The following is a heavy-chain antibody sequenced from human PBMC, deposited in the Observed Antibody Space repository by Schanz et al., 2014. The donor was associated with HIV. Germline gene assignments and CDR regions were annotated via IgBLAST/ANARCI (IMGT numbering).Heavy chain of an antibody. V-gene: IGHV4-31*03. D-gene: IGHD6-13*01. CDR1: GGSISSDGYY. CDR3: ARSQSMSWCF. J-gene: IGHJ4*02. Sequence: QVQLQESGPGLVKPSQTLSLTCSVSGGSISSDGYYWSWVRQQPGKGLEWIGYIHYSGTTYYKQSLKSRVTMSIDTSKNHFSLKLTSVTAADTAVYYCARSQSMSWCFWGQGTLVTVSS. CDR2: IHYSGTT.